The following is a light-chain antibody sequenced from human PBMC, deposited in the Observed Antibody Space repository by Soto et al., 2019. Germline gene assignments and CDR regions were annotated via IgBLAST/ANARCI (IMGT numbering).Light chain of an antibody. CDR2: AIS. V-gene: IGKV1-39*01. J-gene: IGKJ1*01. Sequence: IQLPQSPSSLSASVGDRVTITCQTSQSINTHVYWYQQKPGKPPKLLIHAISSLQSGVPSRFSGSGSGTDFSLTISSLQPEDSATYYCQQSYSFPRTFGQGTKVDIK. CDR3: QQSYSFPRT. CDR1: QSINTH.